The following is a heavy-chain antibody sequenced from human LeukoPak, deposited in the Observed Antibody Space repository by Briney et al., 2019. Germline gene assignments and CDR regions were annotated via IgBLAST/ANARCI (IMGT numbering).Heavy chain of an antibody. J-gene: IGHJ4*02. D-gene: IGHD3-9*01. CDR2: IIPIFGTA. CDR1: GGTFSSYA. V-gene: IGHV1-69*13. CDR3: VRTSDILTGYYLY. Sequence: ASVKVSCKASGGTFSSYAISWVRQAPGQGLEWMGGIIPIFGTANYAQKFQGRVTITADESTSTAYMELSSLRSEDTAVYYCVRTSDILTGYYLYWGQGTLVTVSS.